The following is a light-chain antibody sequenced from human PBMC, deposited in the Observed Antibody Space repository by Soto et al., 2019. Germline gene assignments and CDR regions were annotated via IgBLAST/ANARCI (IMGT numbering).Light chain of an antibody. CDR3: QQYSSLRT. CDR1: QSNSTW. V-gene: IGKV1-5*03. CDR2: KAS. J-gene: IGKJ1*01. Sequence: DIQMTQSPSTLSASVGDRVTITCRASQSNSTWLAWYQQKPGKAPKLLIYKASSLETGVPSRFSGSGSGTEFTLTISSLQPDDFATYYCQQYSSLRTFGQGTKVEIK.